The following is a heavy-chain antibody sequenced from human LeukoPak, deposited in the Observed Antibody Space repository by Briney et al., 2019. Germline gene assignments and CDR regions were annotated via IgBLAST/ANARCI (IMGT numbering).Heavy chain of an antibody. D-gene: IGHD3-10*01. CDR1: GFTFSNYC. J-gene: IGHJ6*03. CDR3: ARDHRGSGSRYYYYYMDV. V-gene: IGHV3-74*01. Sequence: PGGSLRLSCAASGFTFSNYCMHWVRQAPGKGLVWVSRINSDGSSKSYADSVKGRFTISRDNAKNTLYLQMNSLRAEDTAVYYCARDHRGSGSRYYYYYMDVWGKGTTVTISS. CDR2: INSDGSSK.